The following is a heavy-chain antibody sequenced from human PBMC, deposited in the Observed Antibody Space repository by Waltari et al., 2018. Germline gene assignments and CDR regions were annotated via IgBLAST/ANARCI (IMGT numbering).Heavy chain of an antibody. CDR2: LSSSSSYI. V-gene: IGHV3-21*01. D-gene: IGHD3-16*01. CDR3: ARDPVGGIMQYHY. J-gene: IGHJ4*02. Sequence: EVQLVESGGGLVKPGGALRLSWSAAGFTFSSDRMNCVRPAPGKGLEWVSSLSSSSSYIYYADSVKGRFTISRDNAKNSLYLQMNSLRAEDTAVYYCARDPVGGIMQYHYWGQGTLVTVSS. CDR1: GFTFSSDR.